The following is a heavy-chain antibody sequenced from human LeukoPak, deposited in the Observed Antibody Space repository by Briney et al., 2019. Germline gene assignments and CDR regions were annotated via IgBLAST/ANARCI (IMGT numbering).Heavy chain of an antibody. J-gene: IGHJ4*02. Sequence: PSETLSLTCAVSGGSISSSNWWSWVRQPPGKGLEWIGEIYHSGSTNYNPSLKSRVTISVDKSKNQFSLKLSSVTAADTAVYYCARAKGYSYVPYYFDYWGQGTLVTVSS. D-gene: IGHD5-18*01. CDR1: GGSISSSNW. V-gene: IGHV4-4*02. CDR2: IYHSGST. CDR3: ARAKGYSYVPYYFDY.